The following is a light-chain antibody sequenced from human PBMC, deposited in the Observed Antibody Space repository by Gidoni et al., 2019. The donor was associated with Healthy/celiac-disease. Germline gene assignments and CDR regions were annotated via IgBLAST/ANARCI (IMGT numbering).Light chain of an antibody. Sequence: EIVLTQSPGTLSLSPGERATRSCRASQSVSSSYLAWYQQKPGQAPRPRIYGASSRATGIPDRFSGSVSGTDFTLTISRLEPEDFAVYYCQQYGSSPYTFGQGTKLEIK. V-gene: IGKV3-20*01. CDR2: GAS. CDR1: QSVSSSY. J-gene: IGKJ2*01. CDR3: QQYGSSPYT.